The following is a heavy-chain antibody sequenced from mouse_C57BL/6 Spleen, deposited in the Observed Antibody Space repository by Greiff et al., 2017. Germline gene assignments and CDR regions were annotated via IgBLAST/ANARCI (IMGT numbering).Heavy chain of an antibody. J-gene: IGHJ3*01. CDR1: GYAFSSSW. Sequence: QVQLKESGPELVKPGASVKISCKASGYAFSSSWMNWVKQRPGKGLEWIGRIYPGDGDTNYNGKFKGKATLTADTSSSTAHMHLSSLTSEDSAVYFCARRGDDYDGAWFAYWGQGTLVTVSA. V-gene: IGHV1-82*01. CDR3: ARRGDDYDGAWFAY. D-gene: IGHD2-4*01. CDR2: IYPGDGDT.